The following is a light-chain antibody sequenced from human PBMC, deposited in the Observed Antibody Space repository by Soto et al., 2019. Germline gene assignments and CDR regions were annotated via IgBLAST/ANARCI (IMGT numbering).Light chain of an antibody. J-gene: IGLJ2*01. CDR2: ANS. CDR3: QSYDTSLSVV. V-gene: IGLV1-40*01. Sequence: QSVLTQPPSVSGAPGPRVTISCTGSSSNIGAGYDVHWYQQLPGTAPKLLMYANSNRPSGVPDRFSGSKSGTSASLAITGLQAEDEADYYCQSYDTSLSVVFGGGTKLTVL. CDR1: SSNIGAGYD.